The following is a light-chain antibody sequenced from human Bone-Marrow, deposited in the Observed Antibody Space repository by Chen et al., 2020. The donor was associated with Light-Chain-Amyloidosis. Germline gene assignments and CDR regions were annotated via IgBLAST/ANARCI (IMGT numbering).Light chain of an antibody. J-gene: IGKJ1*01. V-gene: IGKV3-15*01. CDR3: QQYENWPRT. CDR2: SAS. CDR1: QSVSGN. Sequence: DIVMTQSPATLSVSPGERATLFCRASQSVSGNLAWYQQRPGQAPRLLIHSASTRATGVPARFSGSGFGTDFTLIISSLQSDDFAMYYCQQYENWPRTFGQWTKV.